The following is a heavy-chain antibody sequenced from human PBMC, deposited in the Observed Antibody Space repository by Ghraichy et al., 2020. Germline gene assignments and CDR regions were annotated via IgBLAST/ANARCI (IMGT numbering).Heavy chain of an antibody. J-gene: IGHJ3*02. D-gene: IGHD5-24*01. CDR3: ARDGYNYAFDI. CDR1: GFTFSDYY. V-gene: IGHV3-11*06. CDR2: ISSSSSYT. Sequence: GGSLRLSCAASGFTFSDYYMSWIRQAPGKGLEWVSYISSSSSYTNYADSVKGRFTISRDNAKNSLYLQMNSLGAEDTAVYYCARDGYNYAFDIWGQGTMVTVSS.